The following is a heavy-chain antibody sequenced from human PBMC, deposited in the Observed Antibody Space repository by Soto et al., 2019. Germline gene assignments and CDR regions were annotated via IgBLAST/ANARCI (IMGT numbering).Heavy chain of an antibody. CDR2: IYYSGST. CDR1: GGSISSGGYY. J-gene: IGHJ5*02. D-gene: IGHD6-6*01. V-gene: IGHV4-31*03. CDR3: ARDRGAYYSSSSGGWFDP. Sequence: SETLSLTCTVSGGSISSGGYYWSWIRQHPGKGLEWIGYIYYSGSTYYNPSLKSRVTISVDTSKNQFSLKLSSVTAADTAVYYCARDRGAYYSSSSGGWFDPWGQRTLVTVSS.